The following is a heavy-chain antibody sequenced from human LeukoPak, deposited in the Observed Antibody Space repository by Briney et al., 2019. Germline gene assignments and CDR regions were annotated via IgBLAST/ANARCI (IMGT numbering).Heavy chain of an antibody. D-gene: IGHD6-19*01. V-gene: IGHV3-30*18. CDR3: AKDPFIAVAGYDAFDI. CDR2: ISYDGSNK. J-gene: IGHJ3*02. Sequence: PGGSLRLSCAASGFTFSSYGMHWVRQAPGKGLEWVAVISYDGSNKYYADSVKGRFTISRDNAKNTLYLQMNSLRAEDTAVYYCAKDPFIAVAGYDAFDIWGQGTMVTVSS. CDR1: GFTFSSYG.